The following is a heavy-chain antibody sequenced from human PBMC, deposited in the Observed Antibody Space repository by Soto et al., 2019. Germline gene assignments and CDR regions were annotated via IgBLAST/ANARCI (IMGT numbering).Heavy chain of an antibody. CDR3: ATLSVDTAMPLDY. D-gene: IGHD5-18*01. Sequence: QVQLVQSGAEVKKPGASVKVSCKASGYTFTSYGISWVRQAPGQGLEWMGWISAYNGNTNYAQKLQGRVTMTTDTYTSTASMQLRSPRSDDTAVYYCATLSVDTAMPLDYWAHGTLVTVSS. V-gene: IGHV1-18*01. CDR2: ISAYNGNT. J-gene: IGHJ4*01. CDR1: GYTFTSYG.